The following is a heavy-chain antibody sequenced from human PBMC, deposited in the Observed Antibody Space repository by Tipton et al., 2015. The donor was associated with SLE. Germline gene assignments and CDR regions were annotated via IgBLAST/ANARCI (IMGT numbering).Heavy chain of an antibody. CDR3: TRVESTSWAFDV. CDR2: TRYDGGNK. D-gene: IGHD2/OR15-2a*01. Sequence: SLRLSCAASGFTFSSYVMHWVRQAPGKGLEWVAFTRYDGGNKYNADFVKGRFTISRDNAKSTLYLQMNSLRAEDTAVYYCTRVESTSWAFDVWGQGTIVTVSS. V-gene: IGHV3-30*12. J-gene: IGHJ3*01. CDR1: GFTFSSYV.